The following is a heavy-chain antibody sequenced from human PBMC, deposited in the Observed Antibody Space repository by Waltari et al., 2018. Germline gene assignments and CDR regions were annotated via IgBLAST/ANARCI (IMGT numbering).Heavy chain of an antibody. CDR2: IYYRGRT. CDR3: ARDSPTPQIVVVPAASVI. V-gene: IGHV4-39*07. J-gene: IGHJ4*02. CDR1: GGSISSSSYY. Sequence: HLQLQESGLGLVKPSETLSLTCTVSGGSISSSSYYWGWIRQPPAKRLERLGSIYYRGRTFHNQSEKRRVTISVDTSKNQVSLKQGSVTAADAAVDYWARDSPTPQIVVVPAASVIWGQGTLVTVSS. D-gene: IGHD2-2*01.